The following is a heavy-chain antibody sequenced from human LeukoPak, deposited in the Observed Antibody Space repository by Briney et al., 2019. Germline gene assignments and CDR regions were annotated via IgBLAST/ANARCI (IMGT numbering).Heavy chain of an antibody. V-gene: IGHV3-74*01. CDR3: ARELGIRGSLSYYYYGMDV. CDR1: GFTFGSYW. J-gene: IGHJ6*02. CDR2: INSDGSTT. D-gene: IGHD3-10*01. Sequence: PGGSLRLSCAASGFTFGSYWMHWVRQTPGKGLVWVSRINSDGSTTSYADPVKGRFTISIDNTKNTLYLQMNSLRAEDTAVYYCARELGIRGSLSYYYYGMDVWGQGTTVTVSS.